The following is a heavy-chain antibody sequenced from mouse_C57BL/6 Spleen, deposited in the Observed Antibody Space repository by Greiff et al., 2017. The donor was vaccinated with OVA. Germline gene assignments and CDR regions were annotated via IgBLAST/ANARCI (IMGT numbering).Heavy chain of an antibody. CDR2: IDPETGGT. Sequence: QVQLQQSGAELVRPGASVTLSCKASGYTFTDYEMHWVKQTPVHGLEWIGAIDPETGGTAYNQKFKGKAILTADKSSSTAYMELRSLTSEDSAVYYCTREVYGNSSFDYWGQGTTLTVSS. V-gene: IGHV1-15*01. CDR1: GYTFTDYE. J-gene: IGHJ2*01. CDR3: TREVYGNSSFDY. D-gene: IGHD2-1*01.